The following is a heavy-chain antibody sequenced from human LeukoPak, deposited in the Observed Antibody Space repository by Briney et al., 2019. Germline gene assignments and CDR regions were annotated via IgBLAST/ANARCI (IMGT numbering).Heavy chain of an antibody. D-gene: IGHD2-2*01. Sequence: GGSLRLSCAASGFTFSSYGMHWVRQAPGKGLEWVAFIRYDGSNKYYADSVKGRFTVSRDNSKNTLYLQMNSLRAEDTAVYYCAKDDIGRPAAPDYWGQGTLVTVSS. CDR1: GFTFSSYG. CDR2: IRYDGSNK. CDR3: AKDDIGRPAAPDY. J-gene: IGHJ4*02. V-gene: IGHV3-30*02.